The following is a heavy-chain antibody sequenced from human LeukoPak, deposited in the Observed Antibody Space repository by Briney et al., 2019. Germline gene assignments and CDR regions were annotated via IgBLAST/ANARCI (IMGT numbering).Heavy chain of an antibody. CDR1: GYTFTNYA. CDR3: AREREETYGSGSYTFDH. Sequence: GASVKVSCKASGYTFTNYAFSWVRQAPGQGLEWMGWINTNNGNTNYVKRLQGRVTMTTDTSTTTAYMELRSLISDDTAVYYCAREREETYGSGSYTFDHWGRGTLVTVSS. V-gene: IGHV1-18*01. D-gene: IGHD3-10*01. J-gene: IGHJ4*02. CDR2: INTNNGNT.